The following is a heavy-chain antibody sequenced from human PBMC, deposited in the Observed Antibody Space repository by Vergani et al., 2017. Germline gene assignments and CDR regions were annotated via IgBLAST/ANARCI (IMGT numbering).Heavy chain of an antibody. V-gene: IGHV4-59*01. CDR2: IYYSGST. D-gene: IGHD3-3*01. J-gene: IGHJ5*01. Sequence: QVQLQESGPGLVKPSETLSLTCTVSGGSISSYYWSWIRQPPGKGLEWIGYIYYSGSTNYNPSLKSRVTISVDTSKKQFSLKLSSVTAADTAVYYCARTYYEFWSGYPNWFDSWGQGTLVTVSS. CDR3: ARTYYEFWSGYPNWFDS. CDR1: GGSISSYY.